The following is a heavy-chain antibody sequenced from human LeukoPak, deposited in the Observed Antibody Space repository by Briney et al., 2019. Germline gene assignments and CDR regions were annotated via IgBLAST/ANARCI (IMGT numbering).Heavy chain of an antibody. CDR1: GGSFSGYY. CDR3: ARHNSYRGNPYAKFDY. J-gene: IGHJ4*02. V-gene: IGHV4-34*01. Sequence: SETLSLTCAVYGGSFSGYYWSWIRQPPGKGLEGVGEINHSGSTNYNASLKSRVTISVDTSKNQFSLKLSSVTAADTAVYYCARHNSYRGNPYAKFDYWGQGTLVTVSS. CDR2: INHSGST. D-gene: IGHD3-10*01.